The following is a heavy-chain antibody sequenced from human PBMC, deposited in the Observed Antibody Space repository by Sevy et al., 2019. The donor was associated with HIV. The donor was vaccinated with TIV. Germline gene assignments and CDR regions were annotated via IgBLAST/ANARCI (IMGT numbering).Heavy chain of an antibody. D-gene: IGHD3-22*01. CDR1: GFTFSDYY. V-gene: IGHV3-11*01. Sequence: GGSLRLSCAASGFTFSDYYMSWIRQAPGKGLEWVSYISSSCSTIYYADSVKGRFTISRDNAKNSLYLQMNSLRAEDTAVYYCARTYYYDSSGQWLYYFDYWGQGTLVTVSS. CDR2: ISSSCSTI. CDR3: ARTYYYDSSGQWLYYFDY. J-gene: IGHJ4*02.